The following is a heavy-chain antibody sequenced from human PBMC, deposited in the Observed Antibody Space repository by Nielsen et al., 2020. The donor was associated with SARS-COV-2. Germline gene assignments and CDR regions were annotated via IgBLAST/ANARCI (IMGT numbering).Heavy chain of an antibody. D-gene: IGHD3-22*01. CDR2: IIPIFGTA. J-gene: IGHJ4*02. CDR1: GGTFSSYA. V-gene: IGHV1-69*06. CDR3: ARTYYDSSGYYGEDY. Sequence: SVKLSCKASGGTFSSYAISWVRQAPGQGLEWMGGIIPIFGTANYAQKFQGRVTITADKSTSTAYMELSSLRSEDTAVYYCARTYYDSSGYYGEDYWGQGTLVTVSS.